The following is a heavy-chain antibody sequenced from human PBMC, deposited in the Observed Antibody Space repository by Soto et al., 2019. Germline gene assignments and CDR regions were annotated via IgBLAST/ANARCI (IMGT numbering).Heavy chain of an antibody. Sequence: QITLKESGPTLVKPTQTLTLTCTFSGFSLSTSGVGVGWIRQPPGKALEWLALIYWDDDKRYSPSLKSRLTITKDTSKNQAVLTMTNMDPVDTATYYCAHRPRTMGRGVIPYFGYWGQGTLVTVSS. D-gene: IGHD3-10*01. V-gene: IGHV2-5*02. CDR1: GFSLSTSGVG. CDR2: IYWDDDK. CDR3: AHRPRTMGRGVIPYFGY. J-gene: IGHJ4*02.